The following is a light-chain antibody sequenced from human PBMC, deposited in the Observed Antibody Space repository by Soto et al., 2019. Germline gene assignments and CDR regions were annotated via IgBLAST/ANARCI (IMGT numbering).Light chain of an antibody. CDR1: SSDVGGYNY. CDR2: EVT. Sequence: QSALTQPASVYGSPGQSITISCTGTSSDVGGYNYVSWYQQHPGKAPKLMIYEVTNRPSGVSNRFSGSKSGNTASLTISGLQAEDEAVYYCSSYTSSSWVFGGGTKLTVL. CDR3: SSYTSSSWV. J-gene: IGLJ3*02. V-gene: IGLV2-14*01.